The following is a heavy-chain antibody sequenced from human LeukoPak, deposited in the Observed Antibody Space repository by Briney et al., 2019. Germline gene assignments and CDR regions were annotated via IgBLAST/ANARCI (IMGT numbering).Heavy chain of an antibody. J-gene: IGHJ4*02. D-gene: IGHD1-20*01. V-gene: IGHV1-69*06. Sequence: SVKVSCKASGGTFSSYAISWVRQAPGQGLEWMGGIIPIFGTANYAQKFQGRVTITADKSTSTAYMELSSLKSEDTAVYYCARYNWNGDFDYWGRGTLVTVSS. CDR2: IIPIFGTA. CDR1: GGTFSSYA. CDR3: ARYNWNGDFDY.